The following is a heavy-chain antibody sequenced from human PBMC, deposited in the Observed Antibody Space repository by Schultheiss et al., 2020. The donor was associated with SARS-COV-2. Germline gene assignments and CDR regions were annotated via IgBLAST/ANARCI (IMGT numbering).Heavy chain of an antibody. D-gene: IGHD1-26*01. CDR2: IIPIFGTA. CDR1: GGTFSSYA. V-gene: IGHV1-69*13. Sequence: SVKVSCKASGGTFSSYAISWVRQAPGQGLEWMGGIIPIFGTANYAQKFQGRVTITADESTSTAYMELSSLRSEDTAVYYCAREGELQGAFDIWGQGTMVTVSS. CDR3: AREGELQGAFDI. J-gene: IGHJ3*02.